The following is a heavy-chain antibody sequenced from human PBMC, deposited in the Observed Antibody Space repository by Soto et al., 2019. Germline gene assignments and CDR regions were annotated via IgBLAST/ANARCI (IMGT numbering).Heavy chain of an antibody. D-gene: IGHD2-2*01. Sequence: SETLSLTCAVSGGSISSSNWWSWVRQPPGKGLEWIGEIYHSGSTNYNPSLESRVTISVDKSKNQFSLKLSSVTAADTAVYYCARRRGYGIVVVPAGRFDPWGQGTLVTVSS. V-gene: IGHV4-4*02. J-gene: IGHJ5*02. CDR2: IYHSGST. CDR1: GGSISSSNW. CDR3: ARRRGYGIVVVPAGRFDP.